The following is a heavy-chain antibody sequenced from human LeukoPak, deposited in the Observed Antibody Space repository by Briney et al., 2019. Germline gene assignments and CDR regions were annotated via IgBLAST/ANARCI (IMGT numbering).Heavy chain of an antibody. D-gene: IGHD2-2*01. CDR2: IYYSGST. Sequence: PSETLSLTCTVPGGSISSYYWNWFRQPPGKGLEWIGDIYYSGSTSYNPSLKSRVTISIDTSKNQFFLKLSSVPAADTAVYYCARRSQGAYLDAFDIWGRGTLVTVSS. J-gene: IGHJ3*02. CDR3: ARRSQGAYLDAFDI. V-gene: IGHV4-59*08. CDR1: GGSISSYY.